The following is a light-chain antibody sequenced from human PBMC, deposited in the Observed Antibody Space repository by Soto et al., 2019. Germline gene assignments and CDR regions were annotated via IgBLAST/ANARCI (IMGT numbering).Light chain of an antibody. CDR3: SSYTSSSTFYV. Sequence: QSVLTQPASVSGSPGQSITISCTRTNRDFGGYNYVSWYQQHPGKAPKLMIYDVSDRPSGVSNRFSGSKSGNTASLTISGLQAEDEADYYCSSYTSSSTFYVFGTGNKVTVL. V-gene: IGLV2-14*01. CDR1: NRDFGGYNY. J-gene: IGLJ1*01. CDR2: DVS.